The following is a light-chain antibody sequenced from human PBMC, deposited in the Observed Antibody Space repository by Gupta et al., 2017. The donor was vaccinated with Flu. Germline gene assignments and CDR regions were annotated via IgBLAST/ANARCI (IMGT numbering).Light chain of an antibody. J-gene: IGLJ2*01. Sequence: TGSDVGGYKDVSWYQRHPGKAPKLMIYDVGKRPSGVPDRFSGSKSGNTASLTISGLQAEDEADYYCCSYAGNYTLVFGGGTELTVL. V-gene: IGLV2-11*01. CDR3: CSYAGNYTLV. CDR2: DVG. CDR1: GSDVGGYKD.